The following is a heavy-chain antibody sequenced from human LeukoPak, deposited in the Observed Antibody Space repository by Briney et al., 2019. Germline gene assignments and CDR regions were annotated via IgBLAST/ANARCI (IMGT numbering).Heavy chain of an antibody. CDR1: GGSISSYY. V-gene: IGHV4-59*01. D-gene: IGHD6-6*01. CDR2: IYYSGST. CDR3: ARDLGSSTGY. Sequence: PSETLSLTCTVSGGSISSYYWSWIRQPPGKGLEWIGYIYYSGSTNYNPSLKSRVTISVDTSKNHFSLKLSSVTAADTAVYYCARDLGSSTGYWGQGTLVTVST. J-gene: IGHJ4*02.